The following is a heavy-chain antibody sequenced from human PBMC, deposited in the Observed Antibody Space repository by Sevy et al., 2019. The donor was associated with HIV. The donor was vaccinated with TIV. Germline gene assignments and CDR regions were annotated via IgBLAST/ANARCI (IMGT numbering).Heavy chain of an antibody. V-gene: IGHV1-24*01. J-gene: IGHJ6*02. Sequence: ASVKVSCKVSGDTLSELSMYWVRQAPGKGLEWMGGFDPEDGETIYAQKFQGRVTMSEDTSTDTGYMELSSLRSEDTAVYYCATGGTVAGYYYYYGLDVWGQGTTVTVSS. D-gene: IGHD6-19*01. CDR3: ATGGTVAGYYYYYGLDV. CDR2: FDPEDGET. CDR1: GDTLSELS.